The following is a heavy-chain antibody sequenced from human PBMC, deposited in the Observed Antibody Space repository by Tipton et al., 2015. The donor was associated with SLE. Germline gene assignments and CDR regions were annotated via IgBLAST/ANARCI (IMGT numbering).Heavy chain of an antibody. CDR2: IKQDGSEM. CDR3: ARDSGSGGYSLPIYFDY. Sequence: SLRLSCAASGFTFSDYWMSWVRQAPGKGLEWVANIKQDGSEMFYVDSVKGRFTISRDNAKNFLYLQMNSLRVEDTAFYYCARDSGSGGYSLPIYFDYWGQGTLVTVSS. V-gene: IGHV3-7*03. D-gene: IGHD1-26*01. CDR1: GFTFSDYW. J-gene: IGHJ4*02.